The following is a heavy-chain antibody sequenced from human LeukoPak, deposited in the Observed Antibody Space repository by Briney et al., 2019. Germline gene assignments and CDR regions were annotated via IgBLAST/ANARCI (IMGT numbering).Heavy chain of an antibody. D-gene: IGHD2-15*01. J-gene: IGHJ6*03. CDR2: INPNSGGT. Sequence: ASVKVSCKASGYTFTSYYMHWVRQAPGQGLEWMGWINPNSGGTNYAQKFQGRVTMTRDTSISTAYMELSRLRSDDTAVYYCARDLKGCSGGSCYSEYYYYYYYMDVWGKGTTVTVSS. V-gene: IGHV1-2*02. CDR3: ARDLKGCSGGSCYSEYYYYYYYMDV. CDR1: GYTFTSYY.